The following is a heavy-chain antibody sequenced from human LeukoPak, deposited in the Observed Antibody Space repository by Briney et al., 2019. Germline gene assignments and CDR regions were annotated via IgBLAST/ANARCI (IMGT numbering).Heavy chain of an antibody. CDR1: GGSISGSSYY. CDR2: IYESGST. CDR3: AREMQDKSLQWIGELKKYYYSYMDV. V-gene: IGHV4-39*07. D-gene: IGHD2-15*01. Sequence: SETLSLTCTVSGGSISGSSYYWGWVRQPPGKGLEWIGNIYESGSTYYNPSLRSRVTISVDTSKNKFSLRLTSVTAADTAVYYCAREMQDKSLQWIGELKKYYYSYMDVWGKGTTVTVSS. J-gene: IGHJ6*03.